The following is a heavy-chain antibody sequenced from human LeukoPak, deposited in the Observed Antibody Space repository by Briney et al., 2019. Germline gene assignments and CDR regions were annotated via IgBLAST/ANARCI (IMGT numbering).Heavy chain of an antibody. D-gene: IGHD5-18*01. Sequence: PSETLSLTCTVSGGSFSSGCYYWSWIRQPPGKGLEWIGYIYYSGSTNYNPSLKSRVTISVDTSKNQFSLKLSSVTAADTAVYYCARPSGYSYGYGNDAFDIWGQGTMVTVSS. CDR2: IYYSGST. J-gene: IGHJ3*02. CDR3: ARPSGYSYGYGNDAFDI. V-gene: IGHV4-61*01. CDR1: GGSFSSGCYY.